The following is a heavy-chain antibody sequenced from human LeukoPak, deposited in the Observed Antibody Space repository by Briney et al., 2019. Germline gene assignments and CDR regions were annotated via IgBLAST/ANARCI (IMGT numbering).Heavy chain of an antibody. CDR3: ARGEVSASLYYFDF. Sequence: ASVTVSCKTSGYTFTTYGVSWVRPAPGQGVEWMGWVSGYTGNTNYAERLQGRVTMTIDTSTSTVYMELKSLRSDDTAVYYCARGEVSASLYYFDFWGQGTLVTVS. V-gene: IGHV1-18*01. J-gene: IGHJ4*02. CDR2: VSGYTGNT. D-gene: IGHD2-2*01. CDR1: GYTFTTYG.